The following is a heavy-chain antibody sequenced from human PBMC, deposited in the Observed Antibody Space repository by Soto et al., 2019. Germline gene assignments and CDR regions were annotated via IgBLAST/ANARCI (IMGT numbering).Heavy chain of an antibody. D-gene: IGHD1-20*01. J-gene: IGHJ6*02. CDR2: INAGNGNT. V-gene: IGHV1-3*01. CDR1: GYTFTSYA. CDR3: ASNWYDAESEYYYHDGMDG. Sequence: ASVKVSCKASGYTFTSYAMHWVCQAPGQRLEWMGWINAGNGNTKYSQKFQGRVTITRDTSASTAYMELSSLRSEDTAVYYCASNWYDAESEYYYHDGMDGWGQGTTVTVAS.